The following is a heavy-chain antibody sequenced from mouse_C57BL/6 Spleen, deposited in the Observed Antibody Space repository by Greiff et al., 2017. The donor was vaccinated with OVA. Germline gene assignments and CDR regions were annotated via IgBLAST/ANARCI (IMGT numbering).Heavy chain of an antibody. D-gene: IGHD4-1*01. CDR2: IDPSDSYT. CDR1: GYTFTSYW. CDR3: ARERANWDEGLGY. J-gene: IGHJ2*01. V-gene: IGHV1-69*01. Sequence: VQLQQPGAELVMPGASVKLSCKASGYTFTSYWMHWVKQRPGQGLEWIGEIDPSDSYTNYNQKFKGKSTLTVDKSSSTAYMQLNSLTSEDSAVYYCARERANWDEGLGYWGQGTTLTVSS.